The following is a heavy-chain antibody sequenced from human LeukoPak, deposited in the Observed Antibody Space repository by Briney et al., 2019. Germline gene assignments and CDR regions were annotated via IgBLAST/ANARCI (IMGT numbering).Heavy chain of an antibody. J-gene: IGHJ4*02. D-gene: IGHD2-15*01. V-gene: IGHV4-4*07. CDR3: ARDHCGGGSCYLPFDY. CDR1: GGSISSYY. CDR2: IYTSGST. Sequence: SETLSLTCTVSGGSISSYYWSWVRQPAGKGLEWIGRIYTSGSTNYNPSLKSRVTISVDTSKNQFSLKLSSVTAADTAVYYCARDHCGGGSCYLPFDYWGQGTLVTVSS.